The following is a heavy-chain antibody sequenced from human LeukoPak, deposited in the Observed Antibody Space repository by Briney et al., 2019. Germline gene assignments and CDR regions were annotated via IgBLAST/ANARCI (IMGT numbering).Heavy chain of an antibody. D-gene: IGHD1-7*01. CDR2: ISYDGSNK. V-gene: IGHV3-30*18. CDR1: GFTFSSYG. Sequence: GGSPRLSCAASGFTFSSYGMHWVRQAPGKGLEWVAVISYDGSNKYYADSVKGRFTISRDNSKNTLYLQMNSLRAEDTAVYYCAKIVAGTTTNYFDYWGQGTLVTVSS. J-gene: IGHJ4*02. CDR3: AKIVAGTTTNYFDY.